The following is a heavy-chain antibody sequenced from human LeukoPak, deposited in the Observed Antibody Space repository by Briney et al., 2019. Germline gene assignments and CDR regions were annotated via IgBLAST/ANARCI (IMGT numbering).Heavy chain of an antibody. Sequence: PSETLSLTCTVSGGSISSGGYYWSWIRQHPGKGLEWIGYIYYSGSTYYNPSLKSRVTISVDTSKNQFSLKLSSVTAADTALYYCARYLPLGAFITGTNDALDLWGQGTTVTVS. D-gene: IGHD1-7*01. CDR2: IYYSGST. V-gene: IGHV4-31*03. CDR3: ARYLPLGAFITGTNDALDL. J-gene: IGHJ3*01. CDR1: GGSISSGGYY.